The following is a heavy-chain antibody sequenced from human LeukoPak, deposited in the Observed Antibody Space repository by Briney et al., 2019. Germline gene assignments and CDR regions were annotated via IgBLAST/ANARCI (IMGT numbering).Heavy chain of an antibody. CDR3: AKDTYYYGSGSYPISIYYYYYGMDV. CDR2: ISYDGSNK. CDR1: GFTFSSYG. Sequence: GGSLRLSCAASGFTFSSYGMHWVRQAPGKGLEWVAVISYDGSNKYYADSVKGRFTISRDNSKNTLYLQMNSLRAEDTAVYYCAKDTYYYGSGSYPISIYYYYYGMDVWGQGTTVTVSS. D-gene: IGHD3-10*01. J-gene: IGHJ6*02. V-gene: IGHV3-30*18.